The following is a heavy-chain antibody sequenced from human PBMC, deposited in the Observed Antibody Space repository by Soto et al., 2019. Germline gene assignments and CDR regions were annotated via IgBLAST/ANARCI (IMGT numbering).Heavy chain of an antibody. V-gene: IGHV1-69*13. D-gene: IGHD2-2*01. J-gene: IGHJ6*02. Sequence: SVKVSCKASGGTFSSYAISWVRQAPGQGLEWMGGIIPIFGTANYAQKFQGRVTITADESTSTAYMELSSLRSEDTAVYYCAREPPEYCSSTSCYSPLDVWGQGTTVTVSS. CDR2: IIPIFGTA. CDR1: GGTFSSYA. CDR3: AREPPEYCSSTSCYSPLDV.